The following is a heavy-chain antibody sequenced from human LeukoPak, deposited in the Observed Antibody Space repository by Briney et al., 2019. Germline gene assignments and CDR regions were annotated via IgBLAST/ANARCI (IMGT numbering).Heavy chain of an antibody. J-gene: IGHJ4*02. CDR2: TYYMSKWYN. CDR1: GDSVSSNSAA. D-gene: IGHD6-13*01. CDR3: ARAKGRSPLFDY. Sequence: SQTLSLTCAISGDSVSSNSAAWNWIRQSPSRGLEWLGRTYYMSKWYNDYSVSVKGRIAINPDTYKNQFSLQLNSVTPEDTAVYYCARAKGRSPLFDYWGQGTLVTVSS. V-gene: IGHV6-1*01.